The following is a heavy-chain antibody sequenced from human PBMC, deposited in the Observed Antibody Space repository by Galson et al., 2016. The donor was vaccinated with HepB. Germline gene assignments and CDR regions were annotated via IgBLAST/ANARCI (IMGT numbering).Heavy chain of an antibody. CDR3: ARDPVQDFDY. V-gene: IGHV3-7*03. D-gene: IGHD4-17*01. J-gene: IGHJ4*02. CDR1: GFTFSSYW. CDR2: INKDGSEK. Sequence: LRLSCAASGFTFSSYWMSWVRQAPGKGLEWVANINKDGSEKYYVDSVKGRFTISRDNARNSLYLQMNSLRAEDTAVYYCARDPVQDFDYWGQGILVTVSS.